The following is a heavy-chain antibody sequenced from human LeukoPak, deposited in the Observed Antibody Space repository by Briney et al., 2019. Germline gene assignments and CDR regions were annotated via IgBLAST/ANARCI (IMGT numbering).Heavy chain of an antibody. CDR2: ISSNGGST. Sequence: GGSLRLSCAASGFTFSSYAMSWVRQAPGKGLEYVSAISSNGGSTYYADSVKGRFTISRDNSKNTLYLQMSSLRAEDTAVYYCVIDREIRYFDWLLALYYFDYWGQGTLVTVSS. CDR1: GFTFSSYA. D-gene: IGHD3-9*01. CDR3: VIDREIRYFDWLLALYYFDY. J-gene: IGHJ4*02. V-gene: IGHV3-64D*06.